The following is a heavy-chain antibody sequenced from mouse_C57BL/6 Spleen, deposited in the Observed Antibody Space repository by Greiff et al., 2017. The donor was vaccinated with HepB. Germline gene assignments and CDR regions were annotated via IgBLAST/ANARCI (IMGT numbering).Heavy chain of an antibody. V-gene: IGHV5-16*01. Sequence: EVKLVESEGGLVQPGSSMKLSCTASGFTFSDYYMAWVRQVPEKGLEWVANINYDGSSTYYLDSLKSRFIISRDNAKNILYLQMSSLKSEDTATYYCARVYGYDGFDYWGQGTTLTVSS. D-gene: IGHD2-2*01. J-gene: IGHJ2*01. CDR1: GFTFSDYY. CDR2: INYDGSST. CDR3: ARVYGYDGFDY.